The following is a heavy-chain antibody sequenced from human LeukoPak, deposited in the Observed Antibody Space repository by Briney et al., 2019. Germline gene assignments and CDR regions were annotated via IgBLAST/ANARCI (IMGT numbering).Heavy chain of an antibody. D-gene: IGHD4-17*01. CDR3: ARDPSTVTTRHLDY. CDR2: INPDSGDT. V-gene: IGHV1-2*02. Sequence: ASVKVSCKASGYTFTGYYIHWVRQAPGQGHEWMGWINPDSGDTNYAQTFQGRVTVTRDTSIRTVYLELSRLRSDDTAVYYCARDPSTVTTRHLDYWGQGTLVTVSS. J-gene: IGHJ4*02. CDR1: GYTFTGYY.